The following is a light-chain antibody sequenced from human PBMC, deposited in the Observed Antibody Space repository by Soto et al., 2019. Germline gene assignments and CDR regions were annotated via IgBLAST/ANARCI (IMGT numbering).Light chain of an antibody. CDR2: DNN. J-gene: IGLJ2*01. Sequence: QSVLTQPPSVSAAPGQKVTISCSGSSSNIENNYVSWYQQLPGTAPKLLICDNNKRPSGIPDRFSGSKSGTSATLGITGLQTGDEAEYYCGTWDNSLSAGVFGGGTKVTVL. V-gene: IGLV1-51*01. CDR3: GTWDNSLSAGV. CDR1: SSNIENNY.